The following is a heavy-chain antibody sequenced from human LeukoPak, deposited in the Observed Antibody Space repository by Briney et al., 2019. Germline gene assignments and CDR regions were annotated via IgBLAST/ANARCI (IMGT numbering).Heavy chain of an antibody. D-gene: IGHD3-10*01. Sequence: PGGSLRLSCAASGFTFRSHAMSWVRQAPGKGLEWVSAISGSGGSTYYADSVKGRFTISRDNSKNTLYVQMNSLRAEDTAVYYCAKLLFRGVGSWFDPWGQGTLVTVSS. V-gene: IGHV3-23*01. J-gene: IGHJ5*02. CDR3: AKLLFRGVGSWFDP. CDR2: ISGSGGST. CDR1: GFTFRSHA.